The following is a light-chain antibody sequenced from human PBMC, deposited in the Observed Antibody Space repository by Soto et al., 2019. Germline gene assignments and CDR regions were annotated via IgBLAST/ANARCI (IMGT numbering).Light chain of an antibody. J-gene: IGKJ4*01. CDR2: KAS. V-gene: IGKV1-5*03. Sequence: DIQMTQSPSTLSGSVGDRVTITCRASQTISSWLAWYQQKPGKAPKLLIYKASTLKSGVPSRFSGSGSVTEFTLTISNLQPDEFAAYYSEHYNNYPALPVGGVTKVAIK. CDR3: EHYNNYPALP. CDR1: QTISSW.